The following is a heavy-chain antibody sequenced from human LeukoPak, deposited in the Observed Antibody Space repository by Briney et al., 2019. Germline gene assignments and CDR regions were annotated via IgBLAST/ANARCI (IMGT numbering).Heavy chain of an antibody. CDR3: ASTMATISYFDY. J-gene: IGHJ4*02. V-gene: IGHV4-59*01. Sequence: SETLSLTCTASGGSISNYYWSWIRQPPGKGLEWIGYIYYSGSTNYNPSLKSRVTISVDTSKNQFSLKLSSVTAADTAVYYCASTMATISYFDYWGQGTLVTVSS. D-gene: IGHD5-24*01. CDR1: GGSISNYY. CDR2: IYYSGST.